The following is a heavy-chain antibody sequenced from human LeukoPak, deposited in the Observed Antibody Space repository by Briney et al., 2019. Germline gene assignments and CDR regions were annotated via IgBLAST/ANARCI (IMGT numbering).Heavy chain of an antibody. CDR2: IFYGEST. CDR3: ARQAGLMRFDP. CDR1: GGSISSYY. V-gene: IGHV4-59*08. J-gene: IGHJ5*02. Sequence: SETLSLTCTVSGGSISSYYWSWIRQSPGKGLEWIGYIFYGESTHYNPSLKSRVTISVDTSKSHFSLELSSVTAADTAVYYCARQAGLMRFDPWGQGSPVTVSS. D-gene: IGHD3/OR15-3a*01.